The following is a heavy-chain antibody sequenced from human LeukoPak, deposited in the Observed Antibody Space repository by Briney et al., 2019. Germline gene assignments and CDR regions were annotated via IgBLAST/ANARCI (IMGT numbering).Heavy chain of an antibody. CDR2: ICGSGGST. D-gene: IGHD3-10*01. CDR1: GFTFSSYA. V-gene: IGHV3-23*01. Sequence: GGSLRLSCAASGFTFSSYAMSWVRQAPGKGLEWVSAICGSGGSTYYADSVKGRFTISRDNSKNTLYLQMNSLRAEDTAVYYCAKGPKRITMVRVDVWGQGTTVTVSS. J-gene: IGHJ6*02. CDR3: AKGPKRITMVRVDV.